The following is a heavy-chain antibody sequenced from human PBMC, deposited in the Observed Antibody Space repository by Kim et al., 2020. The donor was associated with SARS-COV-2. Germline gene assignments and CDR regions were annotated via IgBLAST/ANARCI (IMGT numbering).Heavy chain of an antibody. CDR3: ARLVRYYYGMDV. J-gene: IGHJ6*02. Sequence: YYADSVKDRFTISRDNAKNSLYLQMNSLRDEDTAVYYCARLVRYYYGMDVWGQGTTVTVSS. V-gene: IGHV3-48*02. D-gene: IGHD6-6*01.